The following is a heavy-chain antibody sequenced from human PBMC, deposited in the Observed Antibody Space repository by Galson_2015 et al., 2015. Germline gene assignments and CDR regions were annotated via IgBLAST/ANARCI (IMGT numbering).Heavy chain of an antibody. V-gene: IGHV4-39*01. D-gene: IGHD6-19*01. CDR3: ARHDSSGEE. J-gene: IGHJ4*02. CDR2: IYYSGST. Sequence: SETLSLTCTVSGGSISSSSYYWGWIRQPPGKGLEWIGSIYYSGSTYYNPSLKSRVTISVDTSKNQFSLKLSSVTAADTAVYYCARHDSSGEEWGQGTLVTVSS. CDR1: GGSISSSSYY.